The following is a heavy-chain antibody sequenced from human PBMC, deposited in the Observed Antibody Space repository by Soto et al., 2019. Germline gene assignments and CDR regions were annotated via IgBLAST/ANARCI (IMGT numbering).Heavy chain of an antibody. CDR1: GGSISSYY. V-gene: IGHV4-59*08. CDR2: IYYSGST. CDR3: ARQLYNWNYPLWFDY. Sequence: SETLSLTCTVSGGSISSYYWSWIRQPPGKGLEWIGYIYYSGSTNYNPSLKSRVTISVDTSKNQFSLKLSSVTAADTAVYYCARQLYNWNYPLWFDYWGQGTLVTVSS. D-gene: IGHD1-7*01. J-gene: IGHJ4*02.